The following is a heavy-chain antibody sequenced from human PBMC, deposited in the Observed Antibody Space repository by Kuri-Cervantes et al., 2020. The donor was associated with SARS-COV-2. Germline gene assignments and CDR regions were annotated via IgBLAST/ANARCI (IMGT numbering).Heavy chain of an antibody. D-gene: IGHD3-22*01. Sequence: GESLKISCAASGFTFSSYAMHWVRQAPGKGLEWVAVISYDGSNKYYADSVKGRFTISRDNAKNSLYLQMNSLGAEDTAVYYCARDASYYYDSSGYQNPYYWYAMDVWGQGTTVTVSS. CDR2: ISYDGSNK. CDR3: ARDASYYYDSSGYQNPYYWYAMDV. CDR1: GFTFSSYA. V-gene: IGHV3-30-3*01. J-gene: IGHJ6*02.